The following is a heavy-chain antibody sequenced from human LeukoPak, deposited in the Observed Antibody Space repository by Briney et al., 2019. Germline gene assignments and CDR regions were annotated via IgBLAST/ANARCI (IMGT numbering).Heavy chain of an antibody. CDR1: GFTFNSYA. D-gene: IGHD3-10*01. V-gene: IGHV3-23*01. CDR3: AILERWFGDSDAFDI. Sequence: GGSLRLSCAASGFTFNSYAMSWVRQAPGKGLEWVSGISGSSGSTYYADSVKGRFTISRDNSRNTLYLQMNSLRAEDTAVYYCAILERWFGDSDAFDIWGQGTMVTVSS. CDR2: ISGSSGST. J-gene: IGHJ3*02.